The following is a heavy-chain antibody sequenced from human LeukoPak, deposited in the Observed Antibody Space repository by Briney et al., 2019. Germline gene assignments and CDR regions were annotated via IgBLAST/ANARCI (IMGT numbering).Heavy chain of an antibody. J-gene: IGHJ4*02. D-gene: IGHD3-10*01. V-gene: IGHV3-7*01. CDR1: GGSISSSSYY. Sequence: PSETLSLTCTVSGGSISSSSYYWGWIRQAPGKGLEWVANIKQDGSEKYYVDSVKGRFTISRDNAKNSLYLQMNSLRAEDTAVYYCASPGLARSLLWYWGQGTLVTVSS. CDR2: IKQDGSEK. CDR3: ASPGLARSLLWY.